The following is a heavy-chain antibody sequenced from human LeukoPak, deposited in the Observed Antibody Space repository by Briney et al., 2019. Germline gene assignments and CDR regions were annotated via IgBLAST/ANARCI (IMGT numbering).Heavy chain of an antibody. V-gene: IGHV4-4*07. CDR2: IYTSGST. CDR3: ARGGVDAGSFDY. D-gene: IGHD3-10*01. Sequence: SETLSLTCTVSGGSISSYYWSWIRQPAGKGLEWIGRIYTSGSTNYNPSLKSRATMSVDTSKNQFSLKLSSVTAADTAVYYCARGGVDAGSFDYWGQGTLVTVSS. J-gene: IGHJ4*02. CDR1: GGSISSYY.